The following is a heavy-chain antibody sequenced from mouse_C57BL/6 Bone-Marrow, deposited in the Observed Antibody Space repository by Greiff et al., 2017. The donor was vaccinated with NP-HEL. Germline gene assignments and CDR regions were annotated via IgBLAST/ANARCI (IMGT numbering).Heavy chain of an antibody. D-gene: IGHD1-1*01. V-gene: IGHV5-12*01. J-gene: IGHJ4*01. CDR1: GFTFSDYY. Sequence: EVKLMESGGGLVQPGGSLKLSCAASGFTFSDYYMYWVRQTPEKRLEWVAYISNGGGSTYYPDTVKGRFTISRDNAKNTLYLQMSRLKSEDTAMYYCARQILRSYAMDYWGQGTSVTVSS. CDR2: ISNGGGST. CDR3: ARQILRSYAMDY.